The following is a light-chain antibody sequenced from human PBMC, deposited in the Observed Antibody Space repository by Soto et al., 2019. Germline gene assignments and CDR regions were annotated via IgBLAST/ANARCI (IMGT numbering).Light chain of an antibody. CDR1: QSVSSN. V-gene: IGKV3-20*01. CDR2: GAS. CDR3: QQYHRSPIT. Sequence: EIVMTQSPATLSVSPWERATLSCRASQSVSSNLVWYQQKPGQAPRLLIYGASNRATGIPDRFSGSGSATDFTLTISRLEPEDFAVYYCQQYHRSPITFGQGTRLEIK. J-gene: IGKJ5*01.